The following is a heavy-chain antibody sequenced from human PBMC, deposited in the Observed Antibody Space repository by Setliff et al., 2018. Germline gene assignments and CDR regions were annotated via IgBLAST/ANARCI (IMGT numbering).Heavy chain of an antibody. CDR3: ARDGGEY. D-gene: IGHD3-16*01. CDR2: IKQDGSEK. J-gene: IGHJ4*02. Sequence: GGSLRLSCAASGFTFSSYAMSWVRQAPGKGLEWVANIKQDGSEKYYVDSVKGRFTISRDNAKNSLYLQMNSLRAEDTAVYFCARDGGEYWGQGTLVTSPQ. V-gene: IGHV3-7*01. CDR1: GFTFSSYA.